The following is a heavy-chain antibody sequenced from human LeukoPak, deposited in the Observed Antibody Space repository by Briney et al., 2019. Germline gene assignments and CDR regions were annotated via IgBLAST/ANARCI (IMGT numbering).Heavy chain of an antibody. V-gene: IGHV3-33*01. CDR2: IWYNGTNK. Sequence: GGSLRLSCTAKLFLFSAYGMHWVRQAPGRGLEWVAVIWYNGTNKYYADSVKGRFTISRDNSKNTLYLQMNSLRVEDTAVYYCARDRRGFSYGYWGFDYWGQGTLVTVSS. CDR1: LFLFSAYG. CDR3: ARDRRGFSYGYWGFDY. J-gene: IGHJ4*02. D-gene: IGHD5-18*01.